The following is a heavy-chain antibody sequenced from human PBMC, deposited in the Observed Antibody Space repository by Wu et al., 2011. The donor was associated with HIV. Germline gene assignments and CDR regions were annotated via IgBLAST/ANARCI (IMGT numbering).Heavy chain of an antibody. J-gene: IGHJ1*01. CDR3: AREWRYCTGGSPCPSEYLQH. CDR2: IIPIFGTA. CDR1: GNSFSSYG. Sequence: QVQLVQSGAEVKKPGASLKVSCKASGNSFSSYGISWVRQAPGQGLEWMGRIIPIFGTAIYAHKFQGRLTITADKSSNTASMELTSLKPDDTALYYCAREWRYCTGGSPCPSEYLQHWGQGT. V-gene: IGHV1-69*06. D-gene: IGHD2-8*02.